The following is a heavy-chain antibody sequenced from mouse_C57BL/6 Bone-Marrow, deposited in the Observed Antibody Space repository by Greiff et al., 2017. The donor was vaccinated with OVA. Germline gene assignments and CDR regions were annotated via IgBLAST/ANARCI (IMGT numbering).Heavy chain of an antibody. V-gene: IGHV1-85*01. Sequence: QVQLQQSGPELVKPGASVKLSCKASGYTFTSYDINWVKQRPGQGLEWIGWIYPRDGSTKYNEKFKGKATLTVDTSSSTAYMELHSLTSEDSAVYFCARSLIYYDYLYAMDYWGQGTSVTVSS. CDR3: ARSLIYYDYLYAMDY. CDR2: IYPRDGST. J-gene: IGHJ4*01. CDR1: GYTFTSYD. D-gene: IGHD2-4*01.